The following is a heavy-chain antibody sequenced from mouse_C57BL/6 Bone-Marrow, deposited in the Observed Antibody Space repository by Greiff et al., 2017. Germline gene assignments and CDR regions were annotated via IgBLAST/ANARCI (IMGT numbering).Heavy chain of an antibody. CDR2: IRSKSNNYAT. D-gene: IGHD6-1*01. CDR1: GFSFNTYA. CDR3: VRHGATGFAY. J-gene: IGHJ3*01. V-gene: IGHV10-1*01. Sequence: EVQWVESGGGLVQPKGSLKLSCAASGFSFNTYAMNWVRQAPGKGLEWVARIRSKSNNYATYYADSVKDRFTISRDDSESMLYLQMNNLKTEDTAMYYCVRHGATGFAYWGQGTLVTVSA.